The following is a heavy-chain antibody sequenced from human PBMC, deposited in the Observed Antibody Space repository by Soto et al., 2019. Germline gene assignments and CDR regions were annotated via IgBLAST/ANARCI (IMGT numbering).Heavy chain of an antibody. V-gene: IGHV3-7*05. D-gene: IGHD6-6*01. CDR3: ARIGYSSSSFDY. CDR1: GFTFSVYW. Sequence: GGSLRLSCAASGFTFSVYWMSWVRQAPGKGLEWVANIKQDGTEIDQVGSLKGRFTISRDNAKNSVYLQMNSLRVEDTAIYYCARIGYSSSSFDYWGRGALVTVSS. CDR2: IKQDGTEI. J-gene: IGHJ4*02.